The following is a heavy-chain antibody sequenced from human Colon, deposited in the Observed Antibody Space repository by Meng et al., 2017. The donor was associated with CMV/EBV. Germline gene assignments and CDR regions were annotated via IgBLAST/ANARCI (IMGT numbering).Heavy chain of an antibody. V-gene: IGHV3-66*01. J-gene: IGHJ4*02. CDR1: GFIVSSNY. Sequence: VGSDVCLLLSGGSLRLACAASGFIVSSNYIHWVRQAPGKGLEWVSVSFTDDRTYYADSVKGIFTISRDDSKNTVSLQMNSLRAEDTAVYYCAREYFYDKGRRSFDLWGQGTLVTVSS. CDR3: AREYFYDKGRRSFDL. D-gene: IGHD3-22*01. CDR2: SFTDDRT.